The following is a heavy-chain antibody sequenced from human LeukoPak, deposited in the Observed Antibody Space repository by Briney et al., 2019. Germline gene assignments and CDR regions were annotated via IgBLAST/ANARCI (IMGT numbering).Heavy chain of an antibody. CDR2: IYYSGST. CDR1: GGSISSSSYY. V-gene: IGHV4-39*07. D-gene: IGHD2-2*01. Sequence: SETLSLTCTVSGGSISSSSYYWGWIRQPPGKGLEWIGSIYYSGSTYYNPSLKSRVTISVDTSKNQFSLKLSSVTAADTAVYYCARDRPGPDPRIWYQLRGVYYYFDYWGQGTLVTVSS. CDR3: ARDRPGPDPRIWYQLRGVYYYFDY. J-gene: IGHJ4*02.